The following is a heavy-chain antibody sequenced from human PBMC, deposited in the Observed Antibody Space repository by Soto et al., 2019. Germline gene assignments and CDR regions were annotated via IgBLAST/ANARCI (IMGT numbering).Heavy chain of an antibody. CDR1: GASISSVGYN. CDR2: IYYSGST. Sequence: QVQLQESGPGLVKPSQTLSLTCTVSGASISSVGYNWSWLRQHPGKGLEWIGYIYYSGSTYYNPSLKSRVTLSVDTSKNQFSLKVTSVTAADTAVYYCPRYGSGSYYPTTFDYWGQGTLVTVSS. D-gene: IGHD3-10*01. J-gene: IGHJ4*02. V-gene: IGHV4-31*03. CDR3: PRYGSGSYYPTTFDY.